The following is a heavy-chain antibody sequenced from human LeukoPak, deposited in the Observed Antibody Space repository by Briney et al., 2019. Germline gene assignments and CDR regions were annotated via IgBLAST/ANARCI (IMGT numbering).Heavy chain of an antibody. V-gene: IGHV3-7*01. J-gene: IGHJ4*02. D-gene: IGHD3-16*01. CDR3: ARDCASDY. Sequence: GSVKGRFTISRDNAKNSLYLQMSSLRAEDTAIYYCARDCASDYWGQGTLVTVSS.